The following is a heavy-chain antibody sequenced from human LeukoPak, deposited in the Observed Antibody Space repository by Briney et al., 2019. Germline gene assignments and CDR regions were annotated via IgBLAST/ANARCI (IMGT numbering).Heavy chain of an antibody. V-gene: IGHV3-21*01. D-gene: IGHD1-26*01. CDR2: ISSSGSYI. CDR3: ARDRAVGTTNAFDI. J-gene: IGHJ3*02. Sequence: GGSLRLSCAASGFTFSSYSMNWVRQAPGKGLEWVSSISSSGSYIYYADSVKGRFTISSDNAKNSLYLQMNSLRAEDTAVYYCARDRAVGTTNAFDIWGQGTMVTVSS. CDR1: GFTFSSYS.